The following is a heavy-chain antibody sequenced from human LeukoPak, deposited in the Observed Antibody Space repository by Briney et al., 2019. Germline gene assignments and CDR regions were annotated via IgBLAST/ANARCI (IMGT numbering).Heavy chain of an antibody. CDR3: TTVTRYSSSSEVDY. Sequence: GGSLRLSCAASGFTFSSYWMSWVRQAPGKGLEWVGRIKSKTDGGTTDYAAPVKGRFTISRDDSKNTLYLQMNSLKTEDTAVYYCTTVTRYSSSSEVDYWGQGTLVTVSS. CDR2: IKSKTDGGTT. D-gene: IGHD6-6*01. J-gene: IGHJ4*02. V-gene: IGHV3-15*01. CDR1: GFTFSSYW.